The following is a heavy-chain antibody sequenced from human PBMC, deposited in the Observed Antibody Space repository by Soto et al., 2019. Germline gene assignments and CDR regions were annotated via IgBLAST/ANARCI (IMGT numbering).Heavy chain of an antibody. D-gene: IGHD6-13*01. CDR3: AKLNESYSSSGVLGFDP. J-gene: IGHJ5*02. CDR1: GFTFSKYW. CDR2: ISYDGSEK. Sequence: LRLSCAASGFTFSKYWMSWVRQAPGKGLEWVADISYDGSEKYYVDSVKGRFIVSRDNSKNTLYLQMNSLRAEDTAVYYCAKLNESYSSSGVLGFDPWGQGTLVTVSS. V-gene: IGHV3-30*18.